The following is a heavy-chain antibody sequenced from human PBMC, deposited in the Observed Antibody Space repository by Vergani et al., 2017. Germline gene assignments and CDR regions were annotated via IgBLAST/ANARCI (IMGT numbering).Heavy chain of an antibody. CDR2: ISAYNGNT. CDR1: GYTLGNYG. D-gene: IGHD3-22*01. CDR3: ARDTNYYYDSSGYYLNWFDP. V-gene: IGHV1-18*01. Sequence: QVQLVQSGDEVKKPGASMRVSCKASGYTLGNYGISWVRQAPGQGLEWMGWISAYNGNTNYAQKLQGRVTMTTDTSTSTAYMELRSLRSDDTAVYYCARDTNYYYDSSGYYLNWFDPWGQGTLVTVSS. J-gene: IGHJ5*02.